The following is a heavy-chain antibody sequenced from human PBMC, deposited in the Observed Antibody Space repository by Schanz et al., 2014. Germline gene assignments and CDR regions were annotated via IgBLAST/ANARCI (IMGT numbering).Heavy chain of an antibody. J-gene: IGHJ4*02. Sequence: EVQLLESGGGFVQPGGSLRLSCVASGVTFSSYAMSWVRQAPGKGLEWVSGIEFSGGTTYYADSVKGRFTISRDNSKNTLYLQMNSLRAEDTAVYYCAKDQGSYGSGSYSYFDYWGQGTLATVSS. CDR1: GVTFSSYA. CDR3: AKDQGSYGSGSYSYFDY. D-gene: IGHD3-10*01. CDR2: IEFSGGTT. V-gene: IGHV3-23*01.